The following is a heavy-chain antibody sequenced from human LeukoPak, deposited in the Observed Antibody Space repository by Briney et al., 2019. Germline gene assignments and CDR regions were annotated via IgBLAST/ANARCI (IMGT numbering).Heavy chain of an antibody. Sequence: PGGSLRLSCAASGFTFSSYSMNWARQAPGKGLEWVSSISSSSNYIYYADSVKGRFTISRDNAKNSLYLQMNSLRAEDTAVYYCARTIAAAAFDYWGQGTLVTVSS. CDR2: ISSSSNYI. V-gene: IGHV3-21*01. CDR1: GFTFSSYS. CDR3: ARTIAAAAFDY. D-gene: IGHD6-13*01. J-gene: IGHJ4*02.